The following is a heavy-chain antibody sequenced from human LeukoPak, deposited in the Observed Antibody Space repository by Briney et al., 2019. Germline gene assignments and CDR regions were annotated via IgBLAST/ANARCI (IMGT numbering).Heavy chain of an antibody. J-gene: IGHJ4*02. CDR3: ARNVLRDGYNHGCLDY. CDR2: INPSGGTT. Sequence: ASVKVSCKASGYTLTGYYMHWVRQAPGQGLEWMGVINPSGGTTSYAQKVKGRVTLTRDTSTSTVYMELSSLRSEDTAVYYCARNVLRDGYNHGCLDYWGQGTLVTVSS. CDR1: GYTLTGYY. V-gene: IGHV1-46*01. D-gene: IGHD5-24*01.